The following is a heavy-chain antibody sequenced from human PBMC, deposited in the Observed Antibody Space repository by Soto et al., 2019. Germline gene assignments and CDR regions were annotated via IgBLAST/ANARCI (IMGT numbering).Heavy chain of an antibody. D-gene: IGHD2-2*01. CDR3: ATLPRTIERTPAAIWSFDS. Sequence: ASVKVSCKVSGYSLSDLSIHWVRQAPGKGLEWMGGLDAEDGETIYAQKLQGRGTMTEDTSTDTAYMELSSLTSGDTAMYYCATLPRTIERTPAAIWSFDSWGQGTLVTVYS. CDR2: LDAEDGET. CDR1: GYSLSDLS. V-gene: IGHV1-24*01. J-gene: IGHJ4*02.